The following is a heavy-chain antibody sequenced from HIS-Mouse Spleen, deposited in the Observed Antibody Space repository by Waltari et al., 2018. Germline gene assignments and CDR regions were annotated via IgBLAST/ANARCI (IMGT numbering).Heavy chain of an antibody. CDR1: GGSFSGYY. V-gene: IGHV4-34*01. J-gene: IGHJ4*02. CDR3: ARESGKYSSGWYFDY. CDR2: INHSGIT. Sequence: QVQLQQWGAGLLKPSETLSLTCAVYGGSFSGYYWSWIRQPPGKGLEWIGEINHSGITNYNPSLKSRVTISVDTSKNQFSLKLSSVTAADTAVYYCARESGKYSSGWYFDYWGQGTLVTVSS. D-gene: IGHD6-19*01.